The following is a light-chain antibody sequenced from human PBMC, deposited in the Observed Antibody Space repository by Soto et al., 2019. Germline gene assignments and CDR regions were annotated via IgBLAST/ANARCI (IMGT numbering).Light chain of an antibody. V-gene: IGLV1-40*01. CDR3: QSYDRSLSGSV. J-gene: IGLJ2*01. CDR2: GDI. CDR1: SSNIGAGYD. Sequence: QTVVTQPPSLSGAPGQRVTISCTGSSSNIGAGYDINWYQHLPGTAPKLLIYGDINRPSGVPDRFSGSKSGTSASLAITGLQAEDEADYYCQSYDRSLSGSVFGGGTKVTVL.